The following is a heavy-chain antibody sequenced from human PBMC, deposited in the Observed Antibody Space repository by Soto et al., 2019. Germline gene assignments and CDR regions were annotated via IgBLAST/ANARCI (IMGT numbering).Heavy chain of an antibody. J-gene: IGHJ4*02. Sequence: QVQLVQSGAEVKKPGASVKVSCKVSVYTLTELSIHWVRQAPGKGLEWMGGFDPEDGETIYAQKFQGRVTMTEDTSTDTAYMELSSLRSEDTAVYYCATLGFGEFTQGDFFHSWGQGTVVTVSS. CDR3: ATLGFGEFTQGDFFHS. CDR1: VYTLTELS. CDR2: FDPEDGET. V-gene: IGHV1-24*01. D-gene: IGHD3-10*01.